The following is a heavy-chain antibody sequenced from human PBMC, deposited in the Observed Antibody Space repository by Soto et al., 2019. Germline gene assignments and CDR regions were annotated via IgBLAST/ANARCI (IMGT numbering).Heavy chain of an antibody. Sequence: SETLSLTCTVSGGSISSYYWSWLRQPPGKGLEWIGYIYYSGSTNYNPSLKSRVTISVDTSKNQFSLKLSSVTAADTAVYYCARQISTVDSSSTSCYSLAWFDPWGQGTLVTVSP. J-gene: IGHJ5*02. V-gene: IGHV4-59*08. D-gene: IGHD2-2*02. CDR3: ARQISTVDSSSTSCYSLAWFDP. CDR2: IYYSGST. CDR1: GGSISSYY.